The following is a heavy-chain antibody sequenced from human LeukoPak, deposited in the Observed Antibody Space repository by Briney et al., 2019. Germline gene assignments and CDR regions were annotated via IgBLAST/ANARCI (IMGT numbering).Heavy chain of an antibody. CDR3: ARGGGVCSSTSCRAYYYYYYYYMDV. J-gene: IGHJ6*03. CDR2: IYIDGNT. D-gene: IGHD2-2*01. V-gene: IGHV4-61*02. Sequence: SETLSLTCTVSGASITSGRIYWAWIRQPAGKGLESIGRIYIDGNTNYNPSLRSRVTISVDTSKNQFSPKLSSVTAADTAVYYCARGGGVCSSTSCRAYYYYYYYYMDVWGKGTTVTVSS. CDR1: GASITSGRIY.